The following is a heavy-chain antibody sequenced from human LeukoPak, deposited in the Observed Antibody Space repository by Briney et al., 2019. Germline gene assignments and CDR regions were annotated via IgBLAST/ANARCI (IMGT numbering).Heavy chain of an antibody. CDR2: ISYDGSSE. V-gene: IGHV3-30*04. D-gene: IGHD1/OR15-1a*01. Sequence: GGSLRLSCAASGFIFSNHAMNWVRQAPGKGLEWVALISYDGSSEYYADSVKGRFTISRDNSKNTLYLRMNSLRPDDTGIFYCAKDEHLSFQDWGQGTLVTVSS. J-gene: IGHJ4*02. CDR1: GFIFSNHA. CDR3: AKDEHLSFQD.